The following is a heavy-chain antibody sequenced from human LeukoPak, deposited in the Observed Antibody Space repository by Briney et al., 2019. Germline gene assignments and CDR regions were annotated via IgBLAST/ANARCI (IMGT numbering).Heavy chain of an antibody. J-gene: IGHJ4*02. CDR3: ALYRGSGWYFHY. Sequence: GGSLRLSCAASGFTFSSSAMYWVRQAPGKGLQWVATILYDGSNKYYVDSVKGRFTISRDNSKNTLYLQMNSLRAEDAAVYCCALYRGSGWYFHYWGQGTLVTVSS. V-gene: IGHV3-30*04. CDR1: GFTFSSSA. D-gene: IGHD6-19*01. CDR2: ILYDGSNK.